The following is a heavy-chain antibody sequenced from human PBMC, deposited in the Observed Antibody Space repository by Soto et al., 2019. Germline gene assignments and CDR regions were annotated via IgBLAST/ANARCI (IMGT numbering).Heavy chain of an antibody. Sequence: QVQLVESGGGVVQPGRSLRLSCAASGFTFSSYGMHWVRQAPGKGLEWVAVISYDGSNKYYADSVKGRFTISRDNSKNKLYLQMNSLRAEDTAVYYCAKGYDSSGIDYWGQGTLVTVSS. CDR2: ISYDGSNK. D-gene: IGHD3-22*01. CDR1: GFTFSSYG. V-gene: IGHV3-30*18. J-gene: IGHJ4*02. CDR3: AKGYDSSGIDY.